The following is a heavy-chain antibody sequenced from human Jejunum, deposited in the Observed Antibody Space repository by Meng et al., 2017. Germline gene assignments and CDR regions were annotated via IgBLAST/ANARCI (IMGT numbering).Heavy chain of an antibody. CDR2: ISTYNGNT. D-gene: IGHD3-10*01. Sequence: ASVKVSCKTSGYTFPSFGISWVRQAPGQGLEWTGWISTYNGNTNYAQNLQGRVNLTTDTSTSSAYMELRSLRYDDTAVYYCARDGVSFTMIRGGRYWGQGTLVTVSS. V-gene: IGHV1-18*01. CDR3: ARDGVSFTMIRGGRY. CDR1: GYTFPSFG. J-gene: IGHJ4*02.